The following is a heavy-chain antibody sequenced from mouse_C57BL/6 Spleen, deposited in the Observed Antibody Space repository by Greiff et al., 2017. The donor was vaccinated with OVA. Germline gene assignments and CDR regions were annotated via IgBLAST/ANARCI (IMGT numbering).Heavy chain of an antibody. CDR1: GFTFSSYA. Sequence: EVMLVESGGGLVKPGGSLKLSCAASGFTFSSYAMSWVRQTPEKRLEWVATISDGGSYTYYPDNVKGRFTISRDNAKNNLYLQISHLKSEDTAMYYCARDQDYGSSYPPYWGQGTLVTVSA. CDR3: ARDQDYGSSYPPY. J-gene: IGHJ3*01. D-gene: IGHD1-1*01. V-gene: IGHV5-4*01. CDR2: ISDGGSYT.